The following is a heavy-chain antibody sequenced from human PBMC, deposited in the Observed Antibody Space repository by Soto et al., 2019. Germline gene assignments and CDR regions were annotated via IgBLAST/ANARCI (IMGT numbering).Heavy chain of an antibody. J-gene: IGHJ5*02. CDR2: INPNSGGT. CDR1: GYTLTGYY. Sequence: DSLKVSWKSSGYTLTGYYMNWVRQAPVQGLEWMGWINPNSGGTNYAQKFQGRVTMTRDTSISTAYMELSRLRSDDTAVYYCARDKNYYDSSGPVDPWGQGTLVTVSS. V-gene: IGHV1-2*02. D-gene: IGHD3-22*01. CDR3: ARDKNYYDSSGPVDP.